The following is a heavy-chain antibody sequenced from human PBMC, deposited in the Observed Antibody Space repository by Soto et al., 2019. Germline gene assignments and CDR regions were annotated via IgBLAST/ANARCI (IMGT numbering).Heavy chain of an antibody. D-gene: IGHD1-7*01. CDR2: IYYSGST. Sequence: TLSLTCTVSGGSISSGDYYWSWIRQPPGKGLEWIGYIYYSGSTYYNPSLKSRVTISVDTSKNQFSLKLSSVTAADTAVYYCARRSITGTTEGTGGIYYFDYWGQGTLVTVSS. CDR1: GGSISSGDYY. CDR3: ARRSITGTTEGTGGIYYFDY. J-gene: IGHJ4*02. V-gene: IGHV4-30-4*01.